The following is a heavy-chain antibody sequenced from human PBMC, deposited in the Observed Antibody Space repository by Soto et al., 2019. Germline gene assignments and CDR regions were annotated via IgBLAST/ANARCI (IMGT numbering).Heavy chain of an antibody. CDR2: ISYDGSNK. V-gene: IGHV3-30*03. Sequence: HPGGSLRLSCAASGFTFSSYGMHWVRQAPGKGLEWVAVISYDGSNKYYADSVKGRFTISRDNSKNTLYLQMNSLRAEDTAVYYCARVGRTAAAGILGPWVHSYGMDVWGQGTTFTVSS. CDR3: ARVGRTAAAGILGPWVHSYGMDV. J-gene: IGHJ6*02. D-gene: IGHD6-13*01. CDR1: GFTFSSYG.